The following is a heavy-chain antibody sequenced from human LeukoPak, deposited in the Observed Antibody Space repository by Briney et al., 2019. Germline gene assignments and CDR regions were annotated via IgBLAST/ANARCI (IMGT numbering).Heavy chain of an antibody. Sequence: GGSLTLSCAASGFTVGNNYMNWVRQAPGKGREWVSLIFSHVETSYADSVKGRFTISRDNSKNTLYLQMNGLRVEDTAVYYCARDPPAVSINTYAWGQGTLVTVSS. J-gene: IGHJ4*02. D-gene: IGHD2-8*01. CDR1: GFTVGNNY. CDR2: IFSHVET. V-gene: IGHV3-66*01. CDR3: ARDPPAVSINTYA.